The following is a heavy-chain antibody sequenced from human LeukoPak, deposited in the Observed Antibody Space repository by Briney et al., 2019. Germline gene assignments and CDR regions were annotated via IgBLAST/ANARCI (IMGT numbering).Heavy chain of an antibody. J-gene: IGHJ6*02. D-gene: IGHD2-2*01. CDR1: GYTFTNYL. CDR2: ITPSVDTT. Sequence: ASVKVSCKASGYTFTNYLLHWVRQAPGQGLEWVGRITPSVDTTNYAQKFRDRVTMTRDTSTSTVYMELSSLRSEDTAVYHCARELVVVPAAAYYYYYGMDVWGQGTTVTVSS. V-gene: IGHV1-46*01. CDR3: ARELVVVPAAAYYYYYGMDV.